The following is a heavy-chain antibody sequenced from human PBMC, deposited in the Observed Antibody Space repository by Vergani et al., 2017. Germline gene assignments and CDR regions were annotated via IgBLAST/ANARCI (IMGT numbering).Heavy chain of an antibody. V-gene: IGHV1-46*01. J-gene: IGHJ6*02. CDR3: ARVFSYSSSTSCYAGNYYYYYGMDV. D-gene: IGHD2-2*01. Sequence: QVQLVQSGAEVKKPGASVKVSCKASGYTFTSYYMHWVRQAPGQGLEWMGIINPSGGSTSYAQKFQGRVTMTRDTSTSTVYMELSSLRSEDTAVYYCARVFSYSSSTSCYAGNYYYYYGMDVWGQGTTVTVSS. CDR1: GYTFTSYY. CDR2: INPSGGST.